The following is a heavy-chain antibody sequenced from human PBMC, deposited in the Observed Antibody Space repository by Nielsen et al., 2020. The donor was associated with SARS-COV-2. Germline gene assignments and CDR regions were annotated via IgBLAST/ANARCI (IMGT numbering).Heavy chain of an antibody. J-gene: IGHJ4*02. CDR2: IDPSDSYT. CDR3: ARNRYCSSTSCYGGFDY. Sequence: GESLKISCKGSGYSFTSYWISWVRQMPGKGLEWMGRIDPSDSYTNYSPSFQGHVTISADKSISTAYLQWSSLKASDTAMYYRARNRYCSSTSCYGGFDYWGQGTLVTVSS. CDR1: GYSFTSYW. V-gene: IGHV5-10-1*01. D-gene: IGHD2-2*01.